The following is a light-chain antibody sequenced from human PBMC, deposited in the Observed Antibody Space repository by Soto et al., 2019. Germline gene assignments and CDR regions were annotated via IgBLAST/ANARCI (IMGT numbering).Light chain of an antibody. CDR1: SSDVGTYNL. CDR2: EGT. V-gene: IGLV2-23*01. CDR3: GSYVGSSAYV. J-gene: IGLJ1*01. Sequence: ALTQPASVSGSPATSITISCTGTSSDVGTYNLVSWYQQHPGKAPKLMVDEGTKRPSGVSNRFSGSKSGNTASLTISGLQAECEADYYCGSYVGSSAYVFGTGTKVTV.